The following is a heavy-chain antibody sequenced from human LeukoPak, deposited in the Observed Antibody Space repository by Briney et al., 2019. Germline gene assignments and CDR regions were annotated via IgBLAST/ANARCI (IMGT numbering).Heavy chain of an antibody. J-gene: IGHJ6*03. V-gene: IGHV1-8*01. CDR1: GYTFTSYD. CDR3: ARTLLDIVATITSQDYYYYMDV. CDR2: MNPNTGNT. Sequence: GASVKVSCKASGYTFTSYDINWVRQATGQGLEWMGWMNPNTGNTGYAQKFQGRVTITADESTSTAYMELSSLRSEDTAVYYCARTLLDIVATITSQDYYYYMDVWGKGTTVTISS. D-gene: IGHD5-12*01.